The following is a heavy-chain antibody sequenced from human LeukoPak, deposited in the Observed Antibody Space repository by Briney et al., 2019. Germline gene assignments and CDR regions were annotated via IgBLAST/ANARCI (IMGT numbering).Heavy chain of an antibody. CDR3: ARLRVSTVVTLGVWGVGWFDP. V-gene: IGHV5-51*01. CDR2: IYPGDSDT. Sequence: GESLKISCKGSGYSFTSYWIGWVRQMPGKGLEWMGIIYPGDSDTRYSPSFQGQVTISADKSISTAYLQWSSLKASDTAMYYCARLRVSTVVTLGVWGVGWFDPWGQGTLVTVSS. J-gene: IGHJ5*02. CDR1: GYSFTSYW. D-gene: IGHD4-23*01.